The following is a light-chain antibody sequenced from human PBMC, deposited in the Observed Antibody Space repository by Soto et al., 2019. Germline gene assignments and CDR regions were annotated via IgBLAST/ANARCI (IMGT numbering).Light chain of an antibody. Sequence: EIVLTQSPATLSLSPGERATLSCRASQSVSSYLAWYQQKPGQAPRLLIYDASNRATGIPARFRGSGSGTDVTLTISSLEPEDFAVYYCQQRSNWPWTFGQGTKVEIK. CDR3: QQRSNWPWT. CDR2: DAS. CDR1: QSVSSY. V-gene: IGKV3-11*01. J-gene: IGKJ1*01.